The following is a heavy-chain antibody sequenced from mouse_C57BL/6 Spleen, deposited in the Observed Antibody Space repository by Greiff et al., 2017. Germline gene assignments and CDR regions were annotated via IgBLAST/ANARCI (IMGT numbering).Heavy chain of an antibody. J-gene: IGHJ2*01. Sequence: EVHLVESGGGLVKPGGSLKLSCAASGFTFGSYTMSWVRQTPEKRLEWVATISGGGGNTYYPDSVKGRFTISRDNAKNTLYLQMSSLRSEDTALYYCARGGYYFDYWGQGTTLTVSS. V-gene: IGHV5-9*01. CDR3: ARGGYYFDY. CDR2: ISGGGGNT. CDR1: GFTFGSYT.